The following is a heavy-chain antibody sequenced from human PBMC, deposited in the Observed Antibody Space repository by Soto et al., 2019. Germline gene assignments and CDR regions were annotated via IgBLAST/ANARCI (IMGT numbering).Heavy chain of an antibody. J-gene: IGHJ4*02. D-gene: IGHD2-15*01. CDR1: RDTFTSYG. CDR2: ISAYNGNT. V-gene: IGHV1-18*01. CDR3: ARDARWSTGYFDY. Sequence: CCKASRDTFTSYGRSWVQQDTGQGLEWMGWISAYNGNTNYAQKLQGRVTMTTDTSTSTAYMELRSLRSDDTAVYYCARDARWSTGYFDYWGQGTLVTVSS.